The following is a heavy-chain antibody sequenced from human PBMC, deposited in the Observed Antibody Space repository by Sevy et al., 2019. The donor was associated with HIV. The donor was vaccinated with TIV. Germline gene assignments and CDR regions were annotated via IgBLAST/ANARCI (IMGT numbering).Heavy chain of an antibody. CDR3: ASAGPTNPYDY. CDR2: LSFGCGEI. J-gene: IGHJ4*02. Sequence: GGSLRLSCAASGFTFSKYSMSWVRQPPGKGLEWVSTLSFGCGEINYADSVKGRFTISRENSKNSVYLQMNNLCPEDTAVYYCASAGPTNPYDYWGQGTLVTVSS. CDR1: GFTFSKYS. V-gene: IGHV3-23*01. D-gene: IGHD2-2*01.